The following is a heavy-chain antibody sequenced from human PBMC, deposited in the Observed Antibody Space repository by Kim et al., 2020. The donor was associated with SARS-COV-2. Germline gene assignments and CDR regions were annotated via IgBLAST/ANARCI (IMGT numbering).Heavy chain of an antibody. CDR1: GFTFSSYG. Sequence: GGSLRLSCAASGFTFSSYGMHWVRQAPGKGLEWVAVIWYDGSNKYYADSVKGRFTISRDNSKNTLYLQMNSLRAEDTAVYYCARDRDYGDYPPYYFDYWGQEPWSPSPQ. CDR2: IWYDGSNK. CDR3: ARDRDYGDYPPYYFDY. J-gene: IGHJ4*01. D-gene: IGHD4-17*01. V-gene: IGHV3-33*01.